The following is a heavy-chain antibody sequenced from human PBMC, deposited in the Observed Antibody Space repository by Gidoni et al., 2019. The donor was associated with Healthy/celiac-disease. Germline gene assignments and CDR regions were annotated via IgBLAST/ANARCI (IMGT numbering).Heavy chain of an antibody. CDR3: ARGLGLIDY. V-gene: IGHV4-34*01. Sequence: QVQLQQWCAGLLKPSATLSLTCAVYGGSFSGYYWSWIRQPPGKGLEWIGEINHSGSTNYNPSLKSRVTISVDTSKNQFSLKLSSVTAADTAVYYCARGLGLIDYWGQGTMVTVSS. CDR2: INHSGST. J-gene: IGHJ3*01. CDR1: GGSFSGYY. D-gene: IGHD3-16*01.